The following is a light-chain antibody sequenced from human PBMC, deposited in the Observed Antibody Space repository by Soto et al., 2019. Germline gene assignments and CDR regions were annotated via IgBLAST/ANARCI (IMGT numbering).Light chain of an antibody. CDR1: QSIGGW. J-gene: IGKJ1*01. CDR2: KAS. Sequence: DIQMTQSPSSLSASVGDRVTITCRASQSIGGWLAWFQQKPGKAPKLLIYKASNLKSGVPSRFSSSGSETDFTLTISGLQPDDFATYYCQQYYSYSGTFGQGTKVEIK. V-gene: IGKV1-5*03. CDR3: QQYYSYSGT.